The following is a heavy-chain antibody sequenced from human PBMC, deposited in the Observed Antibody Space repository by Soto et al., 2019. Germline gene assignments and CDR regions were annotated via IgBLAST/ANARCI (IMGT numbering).Heavy chain of an antibody. CDR1: GYTFTSYA. J-gene: IGHJ6*02. Sequence: QVQLVQSGAEVKKPGASVKVSCKASGYTFTSYAMHWVRQAPGQRLEWMGWINAGNGNTKYSQKFQGRVTITRDTCASTAYMELGSLRSEDTAVYYCARGPLDYYCMDVWGQGTTVTVSS. CDR2: INAGNGNT. CDR3: ARGPLDYYCMDV. V-gene: IGHV1-3*01.